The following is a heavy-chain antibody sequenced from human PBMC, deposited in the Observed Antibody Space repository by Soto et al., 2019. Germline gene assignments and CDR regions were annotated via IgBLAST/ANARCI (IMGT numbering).Heavy chain of an antibody. D-gene: IGHD2-15*01. CDR3: ARVPSGGSCNFDY. J-gene: IGHJ4*02. CDR1: GDSISSRSYY. CDR2: IYYSGST. V-gene: IGHV4-61*05. Sequence: SETLSLTCTVTGDSISSRSYYWGWIRQPPGKGLEWIGNIYYSGSTNNNPSLRSRVSISIDTSKNQFSLKLSSVTAADTAVYYCARVPSGGSCNFDYWGQGTLVTVSS.